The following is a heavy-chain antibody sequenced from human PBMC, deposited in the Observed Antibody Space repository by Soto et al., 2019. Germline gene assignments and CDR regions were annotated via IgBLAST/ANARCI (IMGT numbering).Heavy chain of an antibody. J-gene: IGHJ6*02. CDR1: GGSISSGGYY. CDR3: ARSGLEWLLDQSYYYGMDV. D-gene: IGHD3-3*01. CDR2: IYYSGST. Sequence: QVQLQESGPGLVKPSQTLSLTCTVSGGSISSGGYYWSWIRQHPGKGLEWIGYIYYSGSTYYNPSLTSRVTISVDTXKNXFXQKLSSVTAADTAVYYCARSGLEWLLDQSYYYGMDVWGQGTTVTVSS. V-gene: IGHV4-31*03.